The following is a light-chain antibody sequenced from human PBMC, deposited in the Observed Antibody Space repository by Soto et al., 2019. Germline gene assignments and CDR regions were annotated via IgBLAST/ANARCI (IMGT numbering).Light chain of an antibody. CDR2: EVN. Sequence: QSVLTQPPSASGSPGQSVTISCTGTNSDIGKYNYVSWYQHHPGKAPKLIICEVNKRPSGVPDRFSGSKSGNTASLTVSGLQVEDEADYYCSSYAGINNLWVFGGGTKLTV. CDR1: NSDIGKYNY. CDR3: SSYAGINNLWV. J-gene: IGLJ3*02. V-gene: IGLV2-8*01.